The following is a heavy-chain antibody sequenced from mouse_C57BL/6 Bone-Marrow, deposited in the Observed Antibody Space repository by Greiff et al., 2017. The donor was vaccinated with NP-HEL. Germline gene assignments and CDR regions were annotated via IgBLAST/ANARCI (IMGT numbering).Heavy chain of an antibody. J-gene: IGHJ2*02. Sequence: QVQLKQPGAELVKPGASVKVSCKASGYTFTSYWMHWVKQRPGQGLEWIGRIHPSDSDTNYNQKFKGKATLTVDKSSSTAYMQLSSLTSEDSAVYYCAISDGYYDYFDYWGQGTSLTVSS. V-gene: IGHV1-74*01. CDR1: GYTFTSYW. D-gene: IGHD2-3*01. CDR3: AISDGYYDYFDY. CDR2: IHPSDSDT.